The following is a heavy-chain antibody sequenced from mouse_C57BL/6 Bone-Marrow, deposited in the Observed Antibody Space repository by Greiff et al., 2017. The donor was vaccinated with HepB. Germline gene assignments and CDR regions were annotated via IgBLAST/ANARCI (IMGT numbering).Heavy chain of an antibody. D-gene: IGHD1-1*01. J-gene: IGHJ1*03. V-gene: IGHV8-12*01. Sequence: QVTLKESGPGILQPSQSLSLTCSFSGFSLSTYGMGVSWLRQPSGQGLGWLAHIYWDDDKRYNPSLKSLLTISKDTSRTQIFHKITSVDTADTANYYCARRDYGSSDDWYFDVWGTGTTVTVS. CDR2: IYWDDDK. CDR3: ARRDYGSSDDWYFDV. CDR1: GFSLSTYGMG.